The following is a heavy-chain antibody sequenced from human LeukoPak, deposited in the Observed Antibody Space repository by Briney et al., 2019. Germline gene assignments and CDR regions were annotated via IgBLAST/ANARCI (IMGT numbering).Heavy chain of an antibody. CDR3: ARVPLYSSSRYFDY. CDR2: IYYSGST. D-gene: IGHD6-6*01. J-gene: IGHJ4*02. CDR1: GGSISSSSYY. V-gene: IGHV4-39*01. Sequence: SETLSLTRTVSGGSISSSSYYWGWIRQPPGKGLEWIGSIYYSGSTYYNPSLKSRVTISVDTSKNQFSLKLSSVTAADTAVYYCARVPLYSSSRYFDYWGQGTLVTVSS.